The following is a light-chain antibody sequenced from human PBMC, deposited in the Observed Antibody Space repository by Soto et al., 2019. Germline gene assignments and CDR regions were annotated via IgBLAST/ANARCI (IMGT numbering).Light chain of an antibody. J-gene: IGLJ2*01. CDR3: QSYDSSIVV. Sequence: NFMLTQPHSVSESPGKTVTISCNRSSGSIASNYVQWYQQRPGSAPTTVIYEDNQRPSGVPDRFSGSTDGSSNSASLTISGLQTEDEADHYCQSYDSSIVVFGGGTKLTVL. CDR1: SGSIASNY. V-gene: IGLV6-57*04. CDR2: EDN.